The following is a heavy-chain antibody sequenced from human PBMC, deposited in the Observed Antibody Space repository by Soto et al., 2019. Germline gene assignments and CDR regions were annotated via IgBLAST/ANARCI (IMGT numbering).Heavy chain of an antibody. V-gene: IGHV4-34*01. D-gene: IGHD6-13*01. CDR1: GGSFSGYY. Sequence: SETLSLTCAVYGGSFSGYYWSWIRQPPGKGLKWIGEINHSGSTNYNPSLKSRVTISVDTSKNQFSLKLSSVTAADTAVYYCARGLRGSWYHSEFDYWGQGTLVTVSS. J-gene: IGHJ4*02. CDR2: INHSGST. CDR3: ARGLRGSWYHSEFDY.